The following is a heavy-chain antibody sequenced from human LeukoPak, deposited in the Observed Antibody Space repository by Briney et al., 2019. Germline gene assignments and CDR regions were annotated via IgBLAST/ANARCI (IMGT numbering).Heavy chain of an antibody. D-gene: IGHD3-10*01. J-gene: IGHJ3*02. Sequence: GGSLRLSCAASGFTFSSYGMHWVRQAPGKGLEWVAVIWYDGSNKYYADSVKGRFTISRDNSKNTLYLQMNSLRAEDTAVYYCAKSSSIMVRGETDDAFDIWGQGTVVTVSS. V-gene: IGHV3-33*06. CDR3: AKSSSIMVRGETDDAFDI. CDR1: GFTFSSYG. CDR2: IWYDGSNK.